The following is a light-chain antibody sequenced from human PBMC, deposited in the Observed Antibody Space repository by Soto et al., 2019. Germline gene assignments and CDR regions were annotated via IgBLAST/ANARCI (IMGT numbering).Light chain of an antibody. Sequence: QSALTQPASVSGSPGQSITISCTGTSSDVGGYNYVSWYQQHPGKAPKLMIYDVSNRPSGVSNRFSGSKSGNTASLTISGLQAEDAADYYCSSYTSSSTLVFGGGPPLTVL. J-gene: IGLJ2*01. CDR1: SSDVGGYNY. CDR3: SSYTSSSTLV. CDR2: DVS. V-gene: IGLV2-14*01.